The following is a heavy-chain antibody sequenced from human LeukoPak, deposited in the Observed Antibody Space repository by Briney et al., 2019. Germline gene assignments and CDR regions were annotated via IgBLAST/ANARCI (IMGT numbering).Heavy chain of an antibody. J-gene: IGHJ4*02. V-gene: IGHV3-23*01. CDR1: GFTFSSYA. CDR3: AKPWYSSSWYLFDY. Sequence: RGGSLRLSCAASGFTFSSYAMSWVRQAPGKGLEWVSAISGSGGSTYYADSVKGRFTISRDNSKNTLYLQMNSLRAEDTAVYYCAKPWYSSSWYLFDYWGQGTLVTVSS. CDR2: ISGSGGST. D-gene: IGHD6-13*01.